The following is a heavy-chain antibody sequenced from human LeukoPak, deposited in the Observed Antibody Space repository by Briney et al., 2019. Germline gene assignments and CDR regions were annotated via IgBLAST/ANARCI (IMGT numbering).Heavy chain of an antibody. V-gene: IGHV3-30*04. CDR3: ARAENSVAQVDY. CDR1: GFTCSSYA. D-gene: IGHD6-19*01. CDR2: ISYDASNK. Sequence: GGSLRLSCAVSGFTCSSYAMHWVRQAPGKGLEWVAVISYDASNKYHADSVRGRFTISRDNSKNTLFLQMNSLRAEDTAVYYCARAENSVAQVDYWGQGTLVTVSS. J-gene: IGHJ4*02.